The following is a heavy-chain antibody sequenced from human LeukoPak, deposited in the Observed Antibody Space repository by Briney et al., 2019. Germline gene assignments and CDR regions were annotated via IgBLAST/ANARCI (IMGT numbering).Heavy chain of an antibody. CDR3: ARDHWYYYDSSAPREEESAFDI. J-gene: IGHJ3*02. CDR2: IYYSGST. Sequence: SETLSLTCAVYGGSFSGYYWSWIRQPPGKGLEWIGSIYYSGSTYYNPSLKSRVTISVDKSKNQFSLKLSSVTAADTAVYYCARDHWYYYDSSAPREEESAFDIWGQGTMVTVSS. D-gene: IGHD3-22*01. CDR1: GGSFSGYY. V-gene: IGHV4-34*01.